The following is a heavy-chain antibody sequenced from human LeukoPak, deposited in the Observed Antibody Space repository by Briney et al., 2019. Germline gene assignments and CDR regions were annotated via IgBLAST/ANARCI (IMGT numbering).Heavy chain of an antibody. CDR2: ISAYNGNT. J-gene: IGHJ6*03. CDR3: ARCGYCSSTSCYRRGGCYYYYMDV. Sequence: ASVKVSCKASGYTFTNYGISWVRQAPGQGLEWMGWISAYNGNTKYAQKLQGRVTMATDTSTSTAYVELRSLRSDDTAVYYCARCGYCSSTSCYRRGGCYYYYMDVWGKGTTVTVSS. CDR1: GYTFTNYG. D-gene: IGHD2-2*02. V-gene: IGHV1-18*01.